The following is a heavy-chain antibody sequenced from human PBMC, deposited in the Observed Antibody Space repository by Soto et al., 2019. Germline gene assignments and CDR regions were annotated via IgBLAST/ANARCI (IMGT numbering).Heavy chain of an antibody. CDR1: GYSFTSYW. CDR3: ARSLKYYDFWSGYYGGNPRHDAFDI. CDR2: IYPGDSDT. V-gene: IGHV5-51*01. Sequence: GESLKISCKGSGYSFTSYWIGWVRQMPGKGLEWMGIIYPGDSDTRYSPSFQGQVTISADKSISTAYLQWSSLKASDTAMYYCARSLKYYDFWSGYYGGNPRHDAFDIWGQGTMVTVSS. D-gene: IGHD3-3*01. J-gene: IGHJ3*02.